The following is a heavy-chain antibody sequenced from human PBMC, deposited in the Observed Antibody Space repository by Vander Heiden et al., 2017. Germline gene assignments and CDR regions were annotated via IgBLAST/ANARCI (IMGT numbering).Heavy chain of an antibody. V-gene: IGHV1-2*02. CDR1: GYTFTGYY. Sequence: QVQLVQSGAEVKKPGASVKVPCKASGYTFTGYYMHWVRQAPGQGLEWRGWINPKSGGRNEAKKFQGRDTMTRDRSISTAYMELSRLRSDDTAVYYCARGPVRVGRNWFDPWGQGTLVTVSS. CDR3: ARGPVRVGRNWFDP. D-gene: IGHD1-26*01. CDR2: INPKSGGR. J-gene: IGHJ5*02.